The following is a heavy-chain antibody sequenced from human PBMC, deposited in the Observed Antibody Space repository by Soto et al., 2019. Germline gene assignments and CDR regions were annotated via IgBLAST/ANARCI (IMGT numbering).Heavy chain of an antibody. J-gene: IGHJ6*02. V-gene: IGHV1-24*01. Sequence: GASVKVSCKVSGYTLTELSIHWVRQAPGKGLEWMGGFDPEDGETIYAQKFQGRVTMTEDTSTDTAHMELSSLRSEDTAVYYCATSSWFGELLPPYYYYYGMDVWGQGTTVTVSS. CDR1: GYTLTELS. CDR2: FDPEDGET. CDR3: ATSSWFGELLPPYYYYYGMDV. D-gene: IGHD3-10*01.